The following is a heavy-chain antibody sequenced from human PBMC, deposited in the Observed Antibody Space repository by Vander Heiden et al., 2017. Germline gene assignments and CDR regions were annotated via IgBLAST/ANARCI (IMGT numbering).Heavy chain of an antibody. CDR2: ISWKSGSI. V-gene: IGHV3-9*01. CDR3: AKAFSNYADWFDP. CDR1: GFTFDDYA. J-gene: IGHJ5*02. D-gene: IGHD4-4*01. Sequence: EVQLVESGGGLVQPGRSLRLSCAASGFTFDDYAMHWVRQAQGRGLEGVSGISWKSGSIGYADSVKGRFTISRDNAKNSLYLQMNSLRAEDTALYYCAKAFSNYADWFDPWGQGTLVTVSS.